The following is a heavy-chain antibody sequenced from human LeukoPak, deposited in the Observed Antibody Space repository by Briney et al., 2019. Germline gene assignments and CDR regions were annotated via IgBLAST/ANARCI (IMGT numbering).Heavy chain of an antibody. CDR1: GYTFTTYG. D-gene: IGHD5-12*01. V-gene: IGHV1-18*01. CDR3: ARGWNSGYVSF. Sequence: ASVKLSCKASGYTFTTYGISWVRQAPGQGLEWMGWISAYNGDTNYAQKFQGRVTMTTDTSTSTAYMELRSLRSDDTAVYYCARGWNSGYVSFWGQGTLVTVSS. J-gene: IGHJ4*02. CDR2: ISAYNGDT.